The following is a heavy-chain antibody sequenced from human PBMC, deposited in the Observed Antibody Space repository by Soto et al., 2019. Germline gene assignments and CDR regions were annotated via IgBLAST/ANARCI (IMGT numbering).Heavy chain of an antibody. V-gene: IGHV5-51*01. D-gene: IGHD4-4*01. J-gene: IGHJ6*02. CDR2: IYPGDSDT. Sequence: GESLKISCKGSGYSFTSYWIGWVRQMPGKGLEWMGIIYPGDSDTRYSPSFQGQVTISADKSISTAYLQWSSLKASDTAMYYCARRGVTTVNTGYHYYGMDVWGQGTTVTVSS. CDR1: GYSFTSYW. CDR3: ARRGVTTVNTGYHYYGMDV.